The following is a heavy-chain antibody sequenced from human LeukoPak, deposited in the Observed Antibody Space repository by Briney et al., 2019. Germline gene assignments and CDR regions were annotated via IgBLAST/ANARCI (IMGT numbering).Heavy chain of an antibody. CDR3: ASTYSSSWYKEDYYYYGMDV. CDR1: GYTFTSYD. J-gene: IGHJ6*02. D-gene: IGHD6-13*01. V-gene: IGHV1-8*01. CDR2: MNPNSGNT. Sequence: ASVKVSCKASGYTFTSYDINWVRQATGQGLEWMGWMNPNSGNTGYAQKFQGRVTMTRNTSISTAYMELSSLRSEDTAVYYCASTYSSSWYKEDYYYYGMDVWGQGTTVTVSS.